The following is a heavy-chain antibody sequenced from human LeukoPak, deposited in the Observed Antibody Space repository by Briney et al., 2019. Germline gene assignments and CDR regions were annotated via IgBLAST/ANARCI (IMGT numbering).Heavy chain of an antibody. V-gene: IGHV1-18*01. CDR3: ARDASPYYDFWSGYLDY. CDR2: ISAYNGNT. Sequence: ASVRVSCEASGYTFTSYGISWVRQAPGQGLEWMGWISAYNGNTNYAQKLQGRVTMTTDTSTSTAYMELRSLRSDDTAVYYCARDASPYYDFWSGYLDYWGQGTLVTVSS. J-gene: IGHJ4*02. CDR1: GYTFTSYG. D-gene: IGHD3-3*01.